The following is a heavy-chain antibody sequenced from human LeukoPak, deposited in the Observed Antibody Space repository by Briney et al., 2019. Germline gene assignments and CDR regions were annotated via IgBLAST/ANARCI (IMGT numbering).Heavy chain of an antibody. CDR1: GYTFTNYY. D-gene: IGHD3-22*01. CDR2: INPNSGGT. Sequence: ASVKVSCKASGYTFTNYYMHWVRQAPGQGLEWMGWINPNSGGTNYARKFQGRVTMTRDTSISTAYMELSRLRSDDTAVYYCARRYYDSSGYYYFDYWGQGTLVTVSS. V-gene: IGHV1-2*02. J-gene: IGHJ4*02. CDR3: ARRYYDSSGYYYFDY.